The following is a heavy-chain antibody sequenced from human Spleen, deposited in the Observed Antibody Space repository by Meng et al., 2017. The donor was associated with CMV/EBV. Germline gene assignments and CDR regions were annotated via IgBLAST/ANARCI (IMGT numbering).Heavy chain of an antibody. J-gene: IGHJ4*02. Sequence: LSCGVSGVRFSETWMHWVRQAPGKGLVWVSRVHSDGSNAIYADSVKGRFTISRGNAKNTVYLQMNSLRADDTAVYYCARDYYYTIDYWGQGTLVTVSS. CDR2: VHSDGSNA. V-gene: IGHV3-74*01. D-gene: IGHD3-3*01. CDR3: ARDYYYTIDY. CDR1: GVRFSETW.